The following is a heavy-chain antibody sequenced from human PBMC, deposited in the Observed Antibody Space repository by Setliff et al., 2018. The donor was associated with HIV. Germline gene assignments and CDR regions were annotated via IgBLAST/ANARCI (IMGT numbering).Heavy chain of an antibody. Sequence: SETLSLTCAVSGGSISSSNWWSWVRQPPGKGLEWIGEIYHSGRTDYNPSFRRRASISLDTSKNQFSLKLNSVTAADSAIYYCARGWELLPYWALNVWGKGTTVTVSS. CDR2: IYHSGRT. J-gene: IGHJ6*04. CDR3: ARGWELLPYWALNV. V-gene: IGHV4-4*02. D-gene: IGHD2-15*01. CDR1: GGSISSSNW.